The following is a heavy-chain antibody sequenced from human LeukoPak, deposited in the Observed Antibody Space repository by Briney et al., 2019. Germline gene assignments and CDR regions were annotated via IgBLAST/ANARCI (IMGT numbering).Heavy chain of an antibody. CDR2: IYISGSA. D-gene: IGHD3-3*01. CDR1: GGSISSYY. Sequence: PSETLSLTCTVSGGSISSYYWTWVRQPAGKGLEGIGRIYISGSANYNPSLQSRVTMSLDTSKNQFSLKLYSVTAADTAVYYCARLHYDFWSGNYYHNWIDPWGQGTLVTVSS. J-gene: IGHJ5*02. CDR3: ARLHYDFWSGNYYHNWIDP. V-gene: IGHV4-4*07.